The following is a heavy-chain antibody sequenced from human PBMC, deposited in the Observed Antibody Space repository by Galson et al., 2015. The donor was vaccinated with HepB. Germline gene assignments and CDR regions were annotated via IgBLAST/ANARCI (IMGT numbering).Heavy chain of an antibody. V-gene: IGHV6-1*01. D-gene: IGHD2-15*01. Sequence: CAISGDSVSRNGAAWNWIRQSPSRGLEWLGRTYYRSKWYYDYAVSVKSRIAINPDTSKNQFSLKLNSVTAADTAVYYCARGGGLLDYWGPGILVTVSA. CDR2: TYYRSKWYY. CDR3: ARGGGLLDY. J-gene: IGHJ4*02. CDR1: GDSVSRNGAA.